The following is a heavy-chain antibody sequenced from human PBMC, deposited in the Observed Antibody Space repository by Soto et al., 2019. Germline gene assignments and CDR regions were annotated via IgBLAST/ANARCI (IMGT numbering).Heavy chain of an antibody. CDR3: ARSASSGTGGFDH. CDR2: ITHTGST. V-gene: IGHV4-34*01. Sequence: SETLSLTCAVYGGSFSVYYWTWIRQPPGKGLEWIGEITHTGSTNHNPSLKSPVTISIATSKNQFSLRLNSVTAADAAVYYCARSASSGTGGFDHWGKVPLVT. CDR1: GGSFSVYY. D-gene: IGHD6-25*01. J-gene: IGHJ5*02.